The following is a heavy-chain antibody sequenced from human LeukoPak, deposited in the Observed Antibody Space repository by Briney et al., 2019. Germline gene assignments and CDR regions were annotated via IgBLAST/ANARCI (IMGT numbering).Heavy chain of an antibody. V-gene: IGHV5-10-1*01. D-gene: IGHD2-21*01. CDR2: IDLSDSYT. Sequence: GESLKISCKGSGYTFTTYWINWVRHMPGKGLEWMGTIDLSDSYTNYSPSFQGHVTISADKSINTAYLQWSSLGASDTAMYYCARSEGPYPVDYWGQGTLVTVSS. CDR1: GYTFTTYW. CDR3: ARSEGPYPVDY. J-gene: IGHJ4*02.